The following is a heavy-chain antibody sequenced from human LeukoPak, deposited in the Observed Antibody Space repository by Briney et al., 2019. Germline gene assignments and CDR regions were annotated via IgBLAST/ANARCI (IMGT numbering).Heavy chain of an antibody. V-gene: IGHV3-30*04. CDR2: ISSDGSNK. D-gene: IGHD1-26*01. CDR1: GFTFSNYA. J-gene: IGHJ4*02. Sequence: GGSLRLSCAASGFTFSNYAMHWVRQAPGKGLEWVAVISSDGSNKYYADSVKGRFTFSRDNSKNTLYLQMNSLRAEDTAVYYCAAQRSGSYDYWGQGTLVTVSS. CDR3: AAQRSGSYDY.